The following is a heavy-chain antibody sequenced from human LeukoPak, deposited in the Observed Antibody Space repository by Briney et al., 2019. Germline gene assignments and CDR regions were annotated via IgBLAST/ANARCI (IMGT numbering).Heavy chain of an antibody. V-gene: IGHV4-59*01. D-gene: IGHD1-26*01. J-gene: IGHJ4*02. CDR2: IYYSGSP. CDR3: ARGGEVGASLFDY. Sequence: PSETLSLTCSVSGGSIHNYHWSWIRQPPGRGLEWIGCIYYSGSPNYNPSLKSRVTISGDTSKNQFSLNLDSVSAADTAVYYCARGGEVGASLFDYWGQGILVTVSS. CDR1: GGSIHNYH.